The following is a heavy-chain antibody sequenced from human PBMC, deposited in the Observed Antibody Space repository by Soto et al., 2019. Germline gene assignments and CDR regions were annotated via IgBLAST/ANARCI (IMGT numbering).Heavy chain of an antibody. CDR3: ARRSDFWSGHYFLSYFDY. V-gene: IGHV2-5*01. D-gene: IGHD3-3*01. CDR1: GFSLSTGAVG. CDR2: IYWNAER. J-gene: IGHJ4*02. Sequence: QITLKESGPTLVKPTQTLTLTCTFSGFSLSTGAVGVGWIRQPPGKALEWLALIYWNAERHYNPSLERRLTITGDTSKHQVVLKMTNMDPADTATYYCARRSDFWSGHYFLSYFDYWGQGTLVTVSS.